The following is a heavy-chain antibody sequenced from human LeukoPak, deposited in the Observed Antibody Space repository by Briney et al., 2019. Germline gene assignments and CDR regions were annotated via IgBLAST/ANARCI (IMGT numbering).Heavy chain of an antibody. D-gene: IGHD6-13*01. Sequence: GESLKISCKGSGYSFTSYWIGWARQMPGKGLEWTGIIYPRESDTRYSPSSQGQVIISADKSISTAYLQWSSLKASDTAMYYCARRSPYSSSWYLDYWGQGTLVTVSS. J-gene: IGHJ4*02. V-gene: IGHV5-51*01. CDR3: ARRSPYSSSWYLDY. CDR1: GYSFTSYW. CDR2: IYPRESDT.